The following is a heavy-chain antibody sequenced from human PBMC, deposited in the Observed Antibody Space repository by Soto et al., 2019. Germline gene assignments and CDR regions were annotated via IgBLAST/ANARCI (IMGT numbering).Heavy chain of an antibody. D-gene: IGHD2-15*01. CDR3: ARGDCVGGTCYSLAGSFYYDMAV. V-gene: IGHV3-74*01. CDR1: GFTFSNYW. Sequence: EVQLVESGGGLVQPGGSLRLSCAASGFTFSNYWMYWVRQAPGKGLVWVARINSDGSVSSYADSVKGRLTTSRDNVKNTLYLQMDSLRAEDTAVYYCARGDCVGGTCYSLAGSFYYDMAVWGKGTTVTVFS. CDR2: INSDGSVS. J-gene: IGHJ6*03.